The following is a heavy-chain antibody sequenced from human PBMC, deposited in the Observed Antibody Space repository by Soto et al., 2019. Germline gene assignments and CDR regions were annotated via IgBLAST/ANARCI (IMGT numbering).Heavy chain of an antibody. CDR2: IYYRGKT. CDR1: SGSISSGSYY. V-gene: IGHV4-31*03. Sequence: QVQLQESGPGLVKPSQTLSLTCTVSSGSISSGSYYWRLIRQHTAKGLEWIGYIYYRGKTYYNPSFKGRVTLSVDTPNNLFSLKLSPVTAADTAVYFCPSRATIIVFDIWGQVTMVTVS. D-gene: IGHD5-12*01. J-gene: IGHJ3*02. CDR3: PSRATIIVFDI.